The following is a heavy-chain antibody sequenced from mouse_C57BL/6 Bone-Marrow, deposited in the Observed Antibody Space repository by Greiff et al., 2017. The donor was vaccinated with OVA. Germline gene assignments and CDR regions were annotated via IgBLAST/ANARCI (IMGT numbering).Heavy chain of an antibody. CDR2: IDPENGDT. V-gene: IGHV14-4*01. D-gene: IGHD1-1*01. CDR3: TTSYYCSRTYFDY. CDR1: GFNIKADY. J-gene: IGHJ2*01. Sequence: VQLQQSGAELVRPGASVKLSCTASGFNIKADYMHWVKQRPEQGLEWIGWIDPENGDTEYASKFQGKATITADTSSNTAYLQLSSLTSEDTAVYYCTTSYYCSRTYFDYWGQGTTLTVSS.